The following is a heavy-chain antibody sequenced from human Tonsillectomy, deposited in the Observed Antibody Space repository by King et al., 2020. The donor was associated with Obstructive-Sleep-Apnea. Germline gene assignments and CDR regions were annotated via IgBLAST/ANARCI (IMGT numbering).Heavy chain of an antibody. V-gene: IGHV4-39*07. CDR2: IYYSGST. D-gene: IGHD2-15*01. CDR1: GGSITSSSYY. Sequence: MQLQESGPGLVKPSETLSLTCTVSGGSITSSSYYWGWIRQPPGNGLEWIGSIYYSGSTYYNPSLKSRVTISVDTSKNQFSLGLSSVTAADTAVYYCARVGGDWYFDLWGRGTLVTVSS. J-gene: IGHJ2*01. CDR3: ARVGGDWYFDL.